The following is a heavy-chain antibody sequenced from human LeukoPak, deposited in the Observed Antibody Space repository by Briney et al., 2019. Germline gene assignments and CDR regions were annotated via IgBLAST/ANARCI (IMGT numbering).Heavy chain of an antibody. CDR2: INHSGST. CDR3: ATERGYSYGPFDY. CDR1: GGSFSGYY. D-gene: IGHD5-18*01. V-gene: IGHV4-34*01. J-gene: IGHJ4*02. Sequence: PSETLSLTCAVYGGSFSGYYWSWIRQPPGKGMEWIGEINHSGSTNYNPSLKSRVTISVDTSKNQFSLKLSSVTAADTAVYYCATERGYSYGPFDYWGPGTLVTVSS.